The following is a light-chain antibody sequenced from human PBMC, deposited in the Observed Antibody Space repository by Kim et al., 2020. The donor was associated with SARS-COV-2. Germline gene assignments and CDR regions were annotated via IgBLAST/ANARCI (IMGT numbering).Light chain of an antibody. CDR2: RDS. V-gene: IGLV3-9*01. Sequence: SYELTQPLSVSVALGQTARITCGGNNIGSKNVHWYQQKPGQAPVLVIYRDSNRPSGIPERFSGSNSGNTATLTISRAQAGDGADYYCQVWDSSRVFGGGT. CDR1: NIGSKN. CDR3: QVWDSSRV. J-gene: IGLJ3*02.